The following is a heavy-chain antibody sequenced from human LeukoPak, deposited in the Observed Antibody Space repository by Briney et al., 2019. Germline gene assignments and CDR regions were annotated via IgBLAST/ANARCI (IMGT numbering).Heavy chain of an antibody. CDR1: GFTFSSYG. J-gene: IGHJ5*02. D-gene: IGHD3-9*01. CDR3: AKDSDYDILTGYKNWFDP. CDR2: IRYDGSNK. Sequence: GGSLRLSCAASGFTFSSYGMHWVRQAPGKGLEWVAFIRYDGSNKYYADSVKGRFTISRDNSKNTLYLQMNSLRAEDTAVYYCAKDSDYDILTGYKNWFDPWGQGTLVTASS. V-gene: IGHV3-30*02.